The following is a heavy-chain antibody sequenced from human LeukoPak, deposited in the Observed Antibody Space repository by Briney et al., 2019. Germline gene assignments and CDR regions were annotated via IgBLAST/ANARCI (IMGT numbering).Heavy chain of an antibody. Sequence: ASVKVSCKASGYTFTGYYMHWVRQAPGQGLEWMGWINPNSGGTNYAQKFQGRVTMTRDTSISTADMELSRLTSDDTAVYYCARDGAYGSGDFHFDYWGQGTLVTVSS. CDR2: INPNSGGT. CDR3: ARDGAYGSGDFHFDY. D-gene: IGHD3-10*01. V-gene: IGHV1-2*02. J-gene: IGHJ4*02. CDR1: GYTFTGYY.